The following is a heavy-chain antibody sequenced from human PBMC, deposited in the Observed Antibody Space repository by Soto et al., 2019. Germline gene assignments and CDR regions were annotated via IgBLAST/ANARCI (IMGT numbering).Heavy chain of an antibody. J-gene: IGHJ5*02. CDR3: ARYASWGWFDP. D-gene: IGHD2-8*01. CDR2: IYYSGST. CDR1: GGSVNTGGYY. V-gene: IGHV4-31*03. Sequence: QVQLQESGPGLVKPSQTLSLTCSVSGGSVNTGGYYWSWVRQHPGKGLECIGHIYYSGSTYYNPSLKSRITISLDTTKTQFSLTLTSVTAADTAVYYCARYASWGWFDPWGQGTLVTVSS.